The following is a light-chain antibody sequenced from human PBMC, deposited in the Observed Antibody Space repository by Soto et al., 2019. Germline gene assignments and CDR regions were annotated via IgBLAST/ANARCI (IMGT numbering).Light chain of an antibody. J-gene: IGKJ4*01. CDR2: GAS. CDR3: QQYNSWVT. Sequence: EIVLTQSPVTLSVSPGERATLSCRASQSISTTLVWYQQKPGQAPRLLIYGASTRATGVPARFSGSGSGTEFTLTSSRLQSEDFAVYYCQQYNSWVTFGGGTKVEIK. CDR1: QSISTT. V-gene: IGKV3-15*01.